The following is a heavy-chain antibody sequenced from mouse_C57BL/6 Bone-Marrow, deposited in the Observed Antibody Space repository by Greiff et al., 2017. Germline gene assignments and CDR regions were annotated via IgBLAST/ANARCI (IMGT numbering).Heavy chain of an antibody. D-gene: IGHD2-3*01. CDR2: IHPNSGST. CDR3: ARSRWLPFAY. CDR1: GYTFTSYW. J-gene: IGHJ3*01. Sequence: VQLQQPGAELVKPGASVKLSCKASGYTFTSYWMHWVKQRPGQGLEWIGMIHPNSGSTNYNEKFKSKATLTVDKSSSTAYMQLSSLTSEDSAVYYCARSRWLPFAYWGQGTLVTVSA. V-gene: IGHV1-64*01.